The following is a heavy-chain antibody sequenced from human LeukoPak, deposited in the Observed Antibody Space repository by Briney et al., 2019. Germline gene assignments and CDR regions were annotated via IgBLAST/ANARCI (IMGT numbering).Heavy chain of an antibody. D-gene: IGHD1-20*01. CDR3: AREYNSPNRFDY. J-gene: IGHJ4*02. V-gene: IGHV3-21*01. CDR2: ISSSSYI. CDR1: TFTFSSST. Sequence: GGSLRLSCAASTFTFSSSTMNWVRQAPGKGLEWVSSISSSSYINYADSVKGRFTISRDNAKNSLYLQMNSLRAEDTAVYYCAREYNSPNRFDYWGQGTLVTVSS.